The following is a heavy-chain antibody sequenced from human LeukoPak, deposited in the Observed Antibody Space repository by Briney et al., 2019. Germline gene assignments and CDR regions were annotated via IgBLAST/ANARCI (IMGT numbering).Heavy chain of an antibody. CDR1: GGSVSGSSYY. V-gene: IGHV4-39*01. D-gene: IGHD1-1*01. CDR3: ARGRIKLYYFDY. Sequence: SETLSLTCTVSGGSVSGSSYYWGWIRQPPGKGLEWIGSIYYSGSTYYNPSLKSRVTISVDTSKNQFSLKLSSVTAADTAVYYCARGRIKLYYFDYWGQGTLVTVSS. J-gene: IGHJ4*02. CDR2: IYYSGST.